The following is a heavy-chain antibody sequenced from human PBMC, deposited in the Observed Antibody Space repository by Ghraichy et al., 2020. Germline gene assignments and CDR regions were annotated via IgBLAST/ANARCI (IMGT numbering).Heavy chain of an antibody. J-gene: IGHJ2*01. D-gene: IGHD6-19*01. V-gene: IGHV3-23*01. Sequence: SLNISCAASGFSFSSHGMSWVRQAPGKGLEWVSSISSSGGSTFYTNSVKGRLTISRDNSKNTLYLQMNSLRAEDTAVYYCAKIAVTGLWYFDLWGRGTLVTVSS. CDR2: ISSSGGST. CDR3: AKIAVTGLWYFDL. CDR1: GFSFSSHG.